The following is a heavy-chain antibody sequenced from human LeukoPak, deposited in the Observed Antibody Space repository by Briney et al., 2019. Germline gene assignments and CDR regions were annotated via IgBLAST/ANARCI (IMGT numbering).Heavy chain of an antibody. J-gene: IGHJ5*02. V-gene: IGHV1-46*01. CDR3: ARDWIQGPYYDFWSGYSQEWFDP. D-gene: IGHD3-3*01. CDR2: INPSGGGT. CDR1: GYTFTSYY. Sequence: ASVKVSCKASGYTFTSYYMHWVRQAPGQGLEWMGIINPSGGGTSYAQKFQGRVTMTRDTSTSTVYMELRSLRSDDTAVYYCARDWIQGPYYDFWSGYSQEWFDPWGQGTLVTVSS.